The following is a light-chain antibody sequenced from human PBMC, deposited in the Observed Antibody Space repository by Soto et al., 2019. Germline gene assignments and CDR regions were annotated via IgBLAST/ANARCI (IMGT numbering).Light chain of an antibody. CDR1: HTFSSF. V-gene: IGKV1-39*01. J-gene: IGKJ2*01. CDR3: LQSYSSPFT. Sequence: DIQMTQSPSSLSASVGDTVTITCRASHTFSSFLDWYQQRPGKAPKLLISGASTLRSGVPSRFSGSGSGTKFTLTINGLQPEDFATYYCLQSYSSPFTFGQGTKVDIK. CDR2: GAS.